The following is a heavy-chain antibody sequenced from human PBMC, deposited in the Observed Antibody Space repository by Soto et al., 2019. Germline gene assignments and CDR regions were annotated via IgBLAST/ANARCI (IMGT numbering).Heavy chain of an antibody. CDR3: ARGLTTRGSAHYFDY. J-gene: IGHJ4*02. Sequence: SETLSRTCTVSGGSISSYYWTWIRQPPGKGLEWIGYIYYSGSTNYNPSLKSRVTISVDTSKNQFSLKLSSVTAADTAVYYCARGLTTRGSAHYFDYWGQGTLVTVSS. V-gene: IGHV4-59*01. CDR2: IYYSGST. D-gene: IGHD2-2*01. CDR1: GGSISSYY.